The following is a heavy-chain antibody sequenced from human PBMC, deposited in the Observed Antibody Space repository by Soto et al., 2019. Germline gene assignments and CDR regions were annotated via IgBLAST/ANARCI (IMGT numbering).Heavy chain of an antibody. CDR1: GYTFTSYD. CDR2: MNPNSGNT. D-gene: IGHD6-19*01. V-gene: IGHV1-8*01. CDR3: AGGTSGWYD. Sequence: QVQLVQSGAEVKKPGASVKVSCKASGYTFTSYDVNWVRQAPGQGLEWMGWMNPNSGNTGYVQKCQGRVTRTRNTSISTAYMELSRLTSEDTAVYYCAGGTSGWYDWGQGTLVTVSS. J-gene: IGHJ4*02.